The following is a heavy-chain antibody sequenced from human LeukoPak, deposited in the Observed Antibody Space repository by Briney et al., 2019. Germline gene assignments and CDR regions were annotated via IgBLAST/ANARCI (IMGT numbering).Heavy chain of an antibody. V-gene: IGHV3-30-3*01. CDR3: ARSIAVAGKLPYYFDY. D-gene: IGHD6-19*01. Sequence: GGSLRLSCAASGFTFSSYAMSWVRQAPGKGLEWVAVISYDGSNKYYADSVKGRFTISRDNSKNTLYLQMNSLRAEDTAVYYCARSIAVAGKLPYYFDYWGQGTLVTVSS. J-gene: IGHJ4*02. CDR1: GFTFSSYA. CDR2: ISYDGSNK.